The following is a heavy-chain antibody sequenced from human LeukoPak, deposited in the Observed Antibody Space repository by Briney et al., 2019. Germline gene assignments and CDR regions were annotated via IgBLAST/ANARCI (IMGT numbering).Heavy chain of an antibody. J-gene: IGHJ1*01. CDR3: ARRRYYDGSGYLE. V-gene: IGHV4-39*02. D-gene: IGHD3-22*01. Sequence: SETLSLTCSVSGDSVSRSDSYWDWIRHPPGKGLEWIGPIYYSGRTYYSPSLKTRFPMSVHPSNNHFSLNLRSLTAADTAVYSCARRRYYDGSGYLEWGQGTLLSVSS. CDR2: IYYSGRT. CDR1: GDSVSRSDSY.